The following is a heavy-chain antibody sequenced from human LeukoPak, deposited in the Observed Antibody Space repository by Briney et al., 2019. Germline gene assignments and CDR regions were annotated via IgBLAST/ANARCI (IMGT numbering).Heavy chain of an antibody. D-gene: IGHD2-15*01. CDR1: GFTFSDYY. V-gene: IGHV3-11*04. Sequence: GGSLRLSCAASGFTFSDYYMSWIRQAPGKGLEWVSYISSSGSTIYYADSVKGRFTISGDNAKNSLYLQMNSLRAEDTAVYYCARDRGYCSGGSCKPSRYFDLWGRGTLVTVSS. CDR3: ARDRGYCSGGSCKPSRYFDL. J-gene: IGHJ2*01. CDR2: ISSSGSTI.